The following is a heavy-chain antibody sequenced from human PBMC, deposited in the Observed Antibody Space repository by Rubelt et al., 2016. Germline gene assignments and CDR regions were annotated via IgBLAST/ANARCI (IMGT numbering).Heavy chain of an antibody. J-gene: IGHJ4*02. CDR1: GFTFSGSA. Sequence: VQLVESGGGVVQPGGSLKLSCAASGFTFSGSAMHWVRQASGKGLEWVGRIRSKANNYATAYAASVTGRFTISRDDSKNTACLQMNSLKTEDTAVYYCTELGPYDYWGQGTLVTVSS. V-gene: IGHV3-73*01. CDR2: IRSKANNYAT. D-gene: IGHD3-16*01. CDR3: TELGPYDY.